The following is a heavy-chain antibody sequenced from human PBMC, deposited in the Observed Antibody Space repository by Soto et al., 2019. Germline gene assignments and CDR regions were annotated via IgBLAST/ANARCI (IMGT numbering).Heavy chain of an antibody. CDR2: INPNSGGT. V-gene: IGHV1-2*04. CDR3: ARDATRYNCNDGCYSWFDP. CDR1: GYTFTGNY. J-gene: IGHJ5*02. D-gene: IGHD1-1*01. Sequence: VQLVKSGAEVKKPGASVKVSCKASGYTFTGNYMHWVRRAPGQGLEWMGWINPNSGGTNYAQKFQGWVTMTRDTSISTDYMELSRLRFDDTAVYYCARDATRYNCNDGCYSWFDPWGQGTLVTVSS.